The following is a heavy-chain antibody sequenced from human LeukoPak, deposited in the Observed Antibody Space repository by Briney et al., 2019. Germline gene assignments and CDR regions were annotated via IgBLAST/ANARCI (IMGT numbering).Heavy chain of an antibody. V-gene: IGHV1-18*01. D-gene: IGHD2-2*01. CDR1: GYTFTSYG. CDR2: ISAYNGNT. Sequence: GASVKVSCKASGYTFTSYGISWVRQAPGQGLEWMGWISAYNGNTNYAQKLQGRVTMTTDTSTSTAHMELRSLRSDDTAVYYCARDGVPAANFNYYYGMDVWGQGTTVTVSS. J-gene: IGHJ6*02. CDR3: ARDGVPAANFNYYYGMDV.